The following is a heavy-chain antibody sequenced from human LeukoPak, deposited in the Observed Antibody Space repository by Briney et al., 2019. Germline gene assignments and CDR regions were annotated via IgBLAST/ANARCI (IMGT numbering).Heavy chain of an antibody. Sequence: GRSLRLSCAASGFTFSSYGMHWVRQAPGKGLEWVADIWYDGSNKYYADSVKGRFTISRDNSKNTLYLQMNSLRAEDTAVYYCAREPPVTTDPGDYYYGMDVWGQGTTVTVSS. CDR3: AREPPVTTDPGDYYYGMDV. D-gene: IGHD4-17*01. J-gene: IGHJ6*02. CDR2: IWYDGSNK. CDR1: GFTFSSYG. V-gene: IGHV3-33*01.